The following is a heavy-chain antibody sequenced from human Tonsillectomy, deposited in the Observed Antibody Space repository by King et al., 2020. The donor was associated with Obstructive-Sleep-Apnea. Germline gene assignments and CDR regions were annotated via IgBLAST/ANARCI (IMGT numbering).Heavy chain of an antibody. CDR3: ARDVYGEFDY. J-gene: IGHJ4*02. Sequence: LQLQESGPGLVKPSETLSLTCTVSGVSISSTSYYWGWIRQPPGKGLEWIGSSYYSGSTYYYPSLKSRVTISVDTSKNQFSLKVGSVTAADTAVYYCARDVYGEFDYWGQGTLVAVSS. V-gene: IGHV4-39*07. D-gene: IGHD5/OR15-5a*01. CDR2: SYYSGST. CDR1: GVSISSTSYY.